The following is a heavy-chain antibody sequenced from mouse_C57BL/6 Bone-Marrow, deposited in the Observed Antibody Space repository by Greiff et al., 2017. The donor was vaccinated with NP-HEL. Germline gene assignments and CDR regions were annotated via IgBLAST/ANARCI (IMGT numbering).Heavy chain of an antibody. Sequence: EVHLVESEGGLVQPGSSMKLSCTASGFTFSDYYMAWVRQVPEKGLEWVANINYDGSSTYYLDSLKSRFIISRDNAKNILYLQMSSLKSEDTATYYCAREGIYSRAMDYWGQGTSVTVSS. D-gene: IGHD2-1*01. V-gene: IGHV5-16*01. CDR2: INYDGSST. CDR1: GFTFSDYY. CDR3: AREGIYSRAMDY. J-gene: IGHJ4*01.